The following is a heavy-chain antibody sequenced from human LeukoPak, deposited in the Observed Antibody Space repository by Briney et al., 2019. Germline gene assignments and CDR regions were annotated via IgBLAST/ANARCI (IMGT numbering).Heavy chain of an antibody. V-gene: IGHV3-74*01. CDR2: INRDGSST. CDR3: ARDQEQWLVSPRYYYYGMDV. Sequence: GGSLRLSCAASGFTLSSYWMHWVRQAPGKGLVWVSRINRDGSSTSYADSVKGRFIISRDNAKNTLYLQMNSLRAEDTAVYYCARDQEQWLVSPRYYYYGMDVWGQGTTVTVSS. D-gene: IGHD6-19*01. J-gene: IGHJ6*02. CDR1: GFTLSSYW.